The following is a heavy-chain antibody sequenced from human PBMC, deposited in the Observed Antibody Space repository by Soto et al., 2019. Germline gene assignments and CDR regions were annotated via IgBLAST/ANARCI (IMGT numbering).Heavy chain of an antibody. CDR2: ISGSGGST. CDR3: ARDLPRIAAGVYGMDV. J-gene: IGHJ6*02. D-gene: IGHD6-13*01. CDR1: GFTFSSYA. Sequence: GGSLRLSCAASGFTFSSYAMSWVRQAPGKGLEWVSAISGSGGSTYYADSVKGRFTISRDNSKNTLYLQMNSLRAEDTAVYYCARDLPRIAAGVYGMDVWGQGTTVTVSS. V-gene: IGHV3-23*01.